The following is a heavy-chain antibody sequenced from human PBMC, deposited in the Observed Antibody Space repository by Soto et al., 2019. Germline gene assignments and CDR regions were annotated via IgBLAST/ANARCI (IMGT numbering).Heavy chain of an antibody. V-gene: IGHV3-23*01. Sequence: EVQLLESGGGLEQPGGSLRLSCAASGFTFDNYVMTWVRQAPGKGLEWVSAISASGGSTFYADSVKGRFTISRDSSKNPPYLPTNSPRAEDTAVYYCAKGPVVGDSWGQGTLVTVSS. D-gene: IGHD2-15*01. CDR2: ISASGGST. CDR3: AKGPVVGDS. J-gene: IGHJ4*02. CDR1: GFTFDNYV.